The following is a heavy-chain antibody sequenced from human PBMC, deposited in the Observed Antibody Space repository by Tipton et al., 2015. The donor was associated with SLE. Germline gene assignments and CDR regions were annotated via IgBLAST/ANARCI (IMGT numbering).Heavy chain of an antibody. J-gene: IGHJ4*02. CDR2: IYDSGST. D-gene: IGHD6-13*01. CDR3: ATWYKSTWYYGFDY. V-gene: IGHV4-4*09. CDR1: GVSIGSFY. Sequence: TLSLTCSVSGVSIGSFYWSWIRQPPGKGLEWIGYIYDSGSTNYNPSLKSRVTLSVDTSKNQFSLKLSSVTAADTAVYYCATWYKSTWYYGFDYWGQGTLVTVSS.